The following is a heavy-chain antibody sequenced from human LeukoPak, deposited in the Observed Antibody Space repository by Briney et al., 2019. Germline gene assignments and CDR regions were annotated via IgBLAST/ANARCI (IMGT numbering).Heavy chain of an antibody. CDR3: ARDSEGCFDY. CDR2: LACLDASCTE. J-gene: IGHJ4*02. CDR1: GFTFCTFD. Sequence: GGSLRLSCAASGFTFCTFDMSWVRQTPGKGLEWVSTLACLDASCTEYYADSVKGRFSISRDSSKSTLSLQMNSLRVEDTAIYYCARDSEGCFDYWGQGTLVTVSS. V-gene: IGHV3-23*01. D-gene: IGHD3-10*01.